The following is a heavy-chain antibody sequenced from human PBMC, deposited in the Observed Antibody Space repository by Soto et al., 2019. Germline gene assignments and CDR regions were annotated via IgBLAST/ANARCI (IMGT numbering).Heavy chain of an antibody. Sequence: QVQLVESGGGVVQPGRSLRLSCAASGFTFSSYAMHWVRQAPGKGLEWVAVISYDGSNKYYADSVKGRFTISRDNAKNKRYPQMNSGSAEDTAVYGCAREWDNPIAVADYWGKGTLVTVSS. V-gene: IGHV3-30-3*01. J-gene: IGHJ4*02. CDR1: GFTFSSYA. CDR2: ISYDGSNK. D-gene: IGHD6-19*01. CDR3: AREWDNPIAVADY.